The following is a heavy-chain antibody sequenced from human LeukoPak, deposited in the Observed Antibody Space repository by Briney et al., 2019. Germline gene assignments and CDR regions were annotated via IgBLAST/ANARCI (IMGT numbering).Heavy chain of an antibody. CDR2: IKQDGSEK. D-gene: IGHD2-8*01. Sequence: PGGSLRLSCAASGFTFSSYAMSWVRQAPGKGLEWVANIKQDGSEKYYVDSVKGRFTISRDNAKNSLYLQMDSLRAEDTAMYYCARRRGMGSLDYWGQGTLVTASS. V-gene: IGHV3-7*03. CDR1: GFTFSSYA. J-gene: IGHJ4*02. CDR3: ARRRGMGSLDY.